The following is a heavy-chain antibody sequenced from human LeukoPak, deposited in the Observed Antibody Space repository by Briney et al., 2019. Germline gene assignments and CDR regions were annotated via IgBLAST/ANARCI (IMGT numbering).Heavy chain of an antibody. Sequence: PSETLSLTCAVSGDSISSTKWWSWVRQPPGKGLEWVSAVSGSGGNTHDADSVRGRFTISRDNSKNTLYLQMNSLRAEDTAVYYCAKTLGYNYGYVENWGQGTLVTVSS. V-gene: IGHV3-23*01. D-gene: IGHD5-18*01. CDR2: VSGSGGNT. J-gene: IGHJ4*02. CDR1: GDSISSTK. CDR3: AKTLGYNYGYVEN.